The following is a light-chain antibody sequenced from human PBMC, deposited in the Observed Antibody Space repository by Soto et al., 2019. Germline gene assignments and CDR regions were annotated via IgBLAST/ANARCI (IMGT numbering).Light chain of an antibody. V-gene: IGKV1-5*03. CDR2: KAS. J-gene: IGKJ1*01. Sequence: DIQMTQSPSTLSASVGDRVTITCRASQSIITSLAWYQQKPGKAPKLLIYKASSLQSGFPSRFSGSGSGTEFTLTISSLPPDDFATYYCQQYNSYSRTFGQGTKVEI. CDR1: QSIITS. CDR3: QQYNSYSRT.